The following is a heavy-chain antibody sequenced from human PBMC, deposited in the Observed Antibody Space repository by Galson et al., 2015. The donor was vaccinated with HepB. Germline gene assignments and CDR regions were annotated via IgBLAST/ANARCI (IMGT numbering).Heavy chain of an antibody. Sequence: SLRLSCAASGFTFSSYDLYWVRQAPGKGLEWVSVMSYDGTNKYYGGSVKGRFTVSRDTSKNTMFLQMNSLTIDDTAMYYCARGGLRAVAGTKGDYWGQGTLVTVSS. V-gene: IGHV3-30-3*01. CDR3: ARGGLRAVAGTKGDY. D-gene: IGHD6-19*01. CDR1: GFTFSSYD. CDR2: MSYDGTNK. J-gene: IGHJ4*02.